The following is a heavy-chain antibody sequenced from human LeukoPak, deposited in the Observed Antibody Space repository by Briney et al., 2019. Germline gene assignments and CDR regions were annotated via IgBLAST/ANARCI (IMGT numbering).Heavy chain of an antibody. Sequence: PSETLSLTCTVSGGSISSYYWSWIRQPPGKGLEWIGYIYYSGSINYNPSLKSRVTISVDTSKNQFSLKLSSVTAADTAVYYCARQASGYYLYYYYGMDVWGQGTTVAVSS. CDR3: ARQASGYYLYYYYGMDV. CDR1: GGSISSYY. D-gene: IGHD3-3*01. V-gene: IGHV4-59*08. J-gene: IGHJ6*02. CDR2: IYYSGSI.